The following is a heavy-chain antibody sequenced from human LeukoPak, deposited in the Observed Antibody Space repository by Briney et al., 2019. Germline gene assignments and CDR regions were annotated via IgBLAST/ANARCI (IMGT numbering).Heavy chain of an antibody. Sequence: GEGLPSYSKGPAYSSTNYWIGWLGPLARKGREWMGTIYPGYSNTRYLPSFQGQVAFSADKAISTTYLQWSSMKASDTAMYYCARLPGYCTVGSRYFDFWGQGTLVTVSS. CDR1: AYSSTNYW. V-gene: IGHV5-51*01. CDR3: ARLPGYCTVGSRYFDF. J-gene: IGHJ4*02. CDR2: IYPGYSNT. D-gene: IGHD2-15*01.